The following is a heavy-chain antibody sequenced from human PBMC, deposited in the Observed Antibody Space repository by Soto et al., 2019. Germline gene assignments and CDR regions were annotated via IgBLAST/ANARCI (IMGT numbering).Heavy chain of an antibody. CDR2: INPSGGST. Sequence: QVQLVQSGAEVKKPGASVKVSCKASGYTFTDYYMHWVRQAPGQGLEWMGMINPSGGSTTYVQKFQGRVNMTRDTSTSTVYMDLSSLRSEDTAVYYCARGSSLALEYWGQGTLVTVSS. V-gene: IGHV1-46*01. CDR3: ARGSSLALEY. J-gene: IGHJ4*02. CDR1: GYTFTDYY.